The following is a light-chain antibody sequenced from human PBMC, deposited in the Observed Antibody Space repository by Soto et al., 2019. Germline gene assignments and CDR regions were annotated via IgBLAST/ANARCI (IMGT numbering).Light chain of an antibody. V-gene: IGLV1-51*01. CDR2: EIN. Sequence: QSVLTQPPSVSAAPGQMVTISCSGSTSNIAYNFVSWYQQLPGTAPKLLIYEINKRPSGISDRFSASKSGTSATLAITGLQTGDDPHYFCVTWDNSLSVVVFGGGTKLTVL. CDR1: TSNIAYNF. J-gene: IGLJ3*02. CDR3: VTWDNSLSVVV.